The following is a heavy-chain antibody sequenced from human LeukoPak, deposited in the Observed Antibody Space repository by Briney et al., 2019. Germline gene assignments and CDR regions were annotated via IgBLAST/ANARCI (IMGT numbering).Heavy chain of an antibody. CDR3: ARRTYYYDSSGYSYWDGPHAFDI. J-gene: IGHJ3*02. CDR1: GGSISSGGYS. Sequence: SETLSLTCAVSGGSISSGGYSWSWIRQPPGKGLEWIGYIYYSGSTNYNPSLKSRVTISVDTSKNQFSLKLSSVTAADTAVYYCARRTYYYDSSGYSYWDGPHAFDIWGQGTMVTVSS. CDR2: IYYSGST. D-gene: IGHD3-22*01. V-gene: IGHV4-61*08.